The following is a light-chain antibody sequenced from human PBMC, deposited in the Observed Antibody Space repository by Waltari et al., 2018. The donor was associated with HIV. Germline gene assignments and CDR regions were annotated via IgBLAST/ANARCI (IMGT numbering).Light chain of an antibody. Sequence: EIVMTQSPATLSVSPGERATLSCRASQSVSSNLAWYQQKPGQAPRLLIYCASTRATCIPARFSGSGSGTEFTLTISSLQSEDFAVYDCQQYNNWPRTFGQGTKVEIK. J-gene: IGKJ1*01. V-gene: IGKV3-15*01. CDR2: CAS. CDR1: QSVSSN. CDR3: QQYNNWPRT.